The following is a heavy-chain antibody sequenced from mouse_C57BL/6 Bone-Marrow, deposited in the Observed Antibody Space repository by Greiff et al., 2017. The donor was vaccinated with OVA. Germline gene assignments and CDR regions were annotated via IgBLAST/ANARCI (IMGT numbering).Heavy chain of an antibody. CDR1: GYTFTSYW. V-gene: IGHV1-59*01. Sequence: QVQLQQPGAELVRPGTSVKLSCKASGYTFTSYWMHWVKQRPGQGLEWIGVIDPSDSYTNYNQKFKGKATLTVDTSSSTAYMQLSSLTSEDSAVYDCARCHYGNHCDYWGQGTTLTVSS. J-gene: IGHJ2*01. CDR3: ARCHYGNHCDY. CDR2: IDPSDSYT. D-gene: IGHD2-1*01.